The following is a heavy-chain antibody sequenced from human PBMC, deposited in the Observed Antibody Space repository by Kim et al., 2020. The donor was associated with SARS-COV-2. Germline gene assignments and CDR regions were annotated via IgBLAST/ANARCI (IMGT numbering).Heavy chain of an antibody. J-gene: IGHJ4*02. CDR2: IIPMFRST. CDR1: GGTFSTYS. V-gene: IGHV1-69*13. Sequence: SVKVSCKASGGTFSTYSFTWLRQAPGQGLEWMGRIIPMFRSTEYAQKFQGRVTISADESTSTAYMDLSRLTSEDTALYFCARGDPSQYYFDSWGQGTLVTVSS. CDR3: ARGDPSQYYFDS.